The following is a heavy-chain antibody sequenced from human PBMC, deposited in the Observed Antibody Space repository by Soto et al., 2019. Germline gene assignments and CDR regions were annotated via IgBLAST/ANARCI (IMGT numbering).Heavy chain of an antibody. CDR2: INAGNGNT. V-gene: IGHV1-3*01. CDR1: VYTFTSYA. D-gene: IGHD6-13*01. CDR3: ARAIAAAAFGH. Sequence: GXSVKVSCKASVYTFTSYAMHWVRQAPGQRLEWMGWINAGNGNTKYSQKFQGRVTITRDTSASTAYMELSSLRSEDTAVYYCARAIAAAAFGHWGQGALVTVSS. J-gene: IGHJ5*02.